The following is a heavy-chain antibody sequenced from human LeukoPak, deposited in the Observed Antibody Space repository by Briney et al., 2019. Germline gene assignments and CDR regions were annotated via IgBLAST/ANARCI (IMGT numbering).Heavy chain of an antibody. V-gene: IGHV4-34*01. D-gene: IGHD3-9*01. Sequence: SETLSLTCAVYGGSFSGYYWSWIRQPPGKGLEWIGEINHSGSTNYNPSLKSRVTISVDTSKNQFSLKLSSVTAADTAVYYCASSYYDILTGREDAFDIWGQGTLVTVSS. CDR2: INHSGST. J-gene: IGHJ4*02. CDR3: ASSYYDILTGREDAFDI. CDR1: GGSFSGYY.